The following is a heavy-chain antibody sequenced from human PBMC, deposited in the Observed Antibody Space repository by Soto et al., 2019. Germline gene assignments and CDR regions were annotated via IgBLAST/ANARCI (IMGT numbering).Heavy chain of an antibody. J-gene: IGHJ4*02. V-gene: IGHV4-34*01. D-gene: IGHD6-13*01. CDR1: GGSFSGYY. CDR3: ARGRKDYSSSWYVD. CDR2: INHSGST. Sequence: SETLSLTCAVYGGSFSGYYWSWIRQPPGKGLEWIGEINHSGSTNYNPSLKSRVTISVDTSKNQFSLKLSSVTAADTAVYYCARGRKDYSSSWYVDWGQGTLVTVSS.